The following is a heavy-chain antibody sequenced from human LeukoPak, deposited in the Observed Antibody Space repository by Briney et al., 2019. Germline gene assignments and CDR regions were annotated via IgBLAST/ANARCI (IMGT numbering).Heavy chain of an antibody. CDR3: ARGPNDIVVVVAGYFDY. Sequence: PGGSLRLSCAASGFTFSTYTMNWVRQAPGKGLEWVSSISGGSSYIYYADSLRGRFTISRDNAKNSLFLQMNSLRAEDTAVYYCARGPNDIVVVVAGYFDYWGQGTLVTVSS. D-gene: IGHD2-15*01. CDR1: GFTFSTYT. V-gene: IGHV3-21*01. CDR2: ISGGSSYI. J-gene: IGHJ4*02.